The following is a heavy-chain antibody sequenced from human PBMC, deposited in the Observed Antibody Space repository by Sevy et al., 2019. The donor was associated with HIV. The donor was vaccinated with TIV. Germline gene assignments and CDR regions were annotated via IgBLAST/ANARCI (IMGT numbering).Heavy chain of an antibody. V-gene: IGHV4-59*08. J-gene: IGHJ5*02. Sequence: SETLSLTCTVSGGSITSLYWNWIRQPPGKGLEWIANIYYNGHINYNPSLKSRVTLSLDMSKNQFSLRLSSVTAADTAMYYCAGENAWGRGYPWGQGTLVTVSS. D-gene: IGHD1-26*01. CDR1: GGSITSLY. CDR2: IYYNGHI. CDR3: AGENAWGRGYP.